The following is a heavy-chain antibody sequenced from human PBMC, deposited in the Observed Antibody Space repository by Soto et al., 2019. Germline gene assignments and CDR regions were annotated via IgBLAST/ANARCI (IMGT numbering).Heavy chain of an antibody. D-gene: IGHD6-19*01. Sequence: PGGSLRLSCAASGFTFSSYWMHWVRQAPGKGLVWVSRINSDGSSTSYADSVKGRFTIPRDNAKNTLYLQMNSLRAEDTAVYYCARVLARIAVAGTDAFDIWGQGTMVTVSS. CDR1: GFTFSSYW. V-gene: IGHV3-74*01. J-gene: IGHJ3*02. CDR2: INSDGSST. CDR3: ARVLARIAVAGTDAFDI.